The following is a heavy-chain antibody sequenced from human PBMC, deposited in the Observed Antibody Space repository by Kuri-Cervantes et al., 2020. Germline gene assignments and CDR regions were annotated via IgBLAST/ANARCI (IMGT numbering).Heavy chain of an antibody. D-gene: IGHD3-10*01. CDR1: GDSVSSNSAT. CDR3: ARVRAGTRGAAAKVYY. Sequence: SQTLSLTCAISGDSVSSNSATWNWIRQSPSRGLEWLGRTYYRSKWCNDYAVSVKSRITLNPDTSKNQFSLQLNSVTPEDTAVYYCARVRAGTRGAAAKVYYWGQGTLVTVSS. CDR2: TYYRSKWCN. V-gene: IGHV6-1*01. J-gene: IGHJ4*02.